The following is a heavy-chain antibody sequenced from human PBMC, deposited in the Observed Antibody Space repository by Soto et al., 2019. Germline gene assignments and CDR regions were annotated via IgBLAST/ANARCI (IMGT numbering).Heavy chain of an antibody. V-gene: IGHV2-5*02. CDR1: GFSLSTVAVG. Sequence: QITLNESGPTLVKPTQTLTLTCTFSGFSLSTVAVGVGWIRQPPGKALEWLALIYWDDDKRYSPSLNSRLTITKDNSKNHVVHTMADIDPVKTATYYCARQSVLYYWYFDLWGQGTLVTVSS. D-gene: IGHD3-22*01. J-gene: IGHJ4*02. CDR3: ARQSVLYYWYFDL. CDR2: IYWDDDK.